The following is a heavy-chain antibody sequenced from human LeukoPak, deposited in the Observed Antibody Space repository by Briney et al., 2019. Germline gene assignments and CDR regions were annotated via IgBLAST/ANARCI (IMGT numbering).Heavy chain of an antibody. D-gene: IGHD3-22*01. Sequence: GGSLRLSCAASGFTVSSNYMSWVRQAPGKGLEWVSVIYSGGSTYYADSVKGRFTISRDNSKNTLYLQMNSLRAEDTAVYYCARDHGYYDSYGGYFDYWGQGTLVTVSS. CDR2: IYSGGST. J-gene: IGHJ4*02. CDR3: ARDHGYYDSYGGYFDY. V-gene: IGHV3-66*01. CDR1: GFTVSSNY.